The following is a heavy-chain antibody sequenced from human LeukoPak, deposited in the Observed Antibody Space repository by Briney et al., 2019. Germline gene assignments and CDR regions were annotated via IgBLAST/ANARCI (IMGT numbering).Heavy chain of an antibody. D-gene: IGHD5-18*01. CDR1: GFTFSDYY. CDR3: ARDLHQLRFEYDF. J-gene: IGHJ4*02. V-gene: IGHV3-11*04. CDR2: ISSGGSTI. Sequence: PGGSLRLSCAASGFTFSDYYMSWIRQAPVKGLEWVSYISSGGSTIYYADSVKGRFTISRDNAKNSLYLQMNSLRAEDTAVYYCARDLHQLRFEYDFWGQGTLVTVSS.